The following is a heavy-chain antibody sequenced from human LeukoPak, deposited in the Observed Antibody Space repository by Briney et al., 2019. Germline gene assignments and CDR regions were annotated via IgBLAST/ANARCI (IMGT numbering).Heavy chain of an antibody. CDR3: ARDRYGMGATTGYFDY. CDR1: GYTFTSYY. CDR2: INPSGGST. D-gene: IGHD1-26*01. J-gene: IGHJ4*02. V-gene: IGHV1-46*01. Sequence: ASVKVSCKASGYTFTSYYMHWVRQAPGQGLEWMGIINPSGGSTSYAQKFQGRVTMTRDTSTSTVYMELSSLRSEDTAVYYCARDRYGMGATTGYFDYWGQGTLVTVSS.